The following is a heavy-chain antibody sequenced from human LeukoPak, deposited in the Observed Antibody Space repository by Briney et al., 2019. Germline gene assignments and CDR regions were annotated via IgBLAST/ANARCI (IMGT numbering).Heavy chain of an antibody. CDR3: ARVRCSSTSCYDPFDY. D-gene: IGHD2-2*01. Sequence: GGSLRLSCAASGFTFSRYAMSWVRQAPGKGLEWVSYISSSGSTIYYADSVKGRFTISRDNAKNSLYLQMNSLRAEDTAVYYCARVRCSSTSCYDPFDYWGQGTLVTVSS. J-gene: IGHJ4*02. CDR2: ISSSGSTI. CDR1: GFTFSRYA. V-gene: IGHV3-48*03.